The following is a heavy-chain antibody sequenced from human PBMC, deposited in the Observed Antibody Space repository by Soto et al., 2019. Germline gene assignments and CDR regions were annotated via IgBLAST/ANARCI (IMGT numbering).Heavy chain of an antibody. CDR3: ARDQTDSGGYSDS. V-gene: IGHV3-33*01. J-gene: IGHJ4*02. CDR1: GFNFSSYG. Sequence: QVQLVESGGGVVQPGGSLRLSCEASGFNFSSYGIHWVRQAPGKGLEWVAIIWNDGSNEYYVDSVKGRFTISRDNSKNTVYLQVSKLRAEDTAVYFCARDQTDSGGYSDSWGQGTLVTVSS. CDR2: IWNDGSNE. D-gene: IGHD3-22*01.